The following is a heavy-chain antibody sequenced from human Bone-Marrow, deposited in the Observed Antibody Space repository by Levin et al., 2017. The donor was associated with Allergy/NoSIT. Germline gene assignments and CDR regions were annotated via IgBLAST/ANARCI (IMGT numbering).Heavy chain of an antibody. CDR3: ARGGNWFDP. D-gene: IGHD3-10*01. J-gene: IGHJ5*02. CDR2: IFTTGST. CDR1: GGSNSNYY. V-gene: IGHV4-4*07. Sequence: RSQTLSLTCLVSGGSNSNYYWSWIRQPAGKGLEWIGNIFTTGSTNYNPSLKNRVTMSMGPSKNQFSLNLTSVTAADTAVYYCARGGNWFDPWGQGTPVTVSS.